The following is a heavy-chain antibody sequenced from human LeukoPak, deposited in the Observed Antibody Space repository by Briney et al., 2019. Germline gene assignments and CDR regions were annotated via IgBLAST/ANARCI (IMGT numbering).Heavy chain of an antibody. CDR2: INPNSGGT. D-gene: IGHD6-13*01. CDR1: GYTFTGYY. J-gene: IGHJ6*03. CDR3: AGSIAAAGYYYYMDV. Sequence: ASVKVSCKASGYTFTGYYMHWVRQAPGQGLEWMGWINPNSGGTNYAQKFQGRVTMTRDTSISTAYMELSRLRSDDTAVYYCAGSIAAAGYYYYMDVWGKGTTVTVS. V-gene: IGHV1-2*02.